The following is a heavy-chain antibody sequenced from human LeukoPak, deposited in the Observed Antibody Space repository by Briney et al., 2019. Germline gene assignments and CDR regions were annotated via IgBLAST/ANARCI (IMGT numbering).Heavy chain of an antibody. V-gene: IGHV3-23*01. CDR3: AKAGVYDGVIGGLRETFFDY. CDR2: ISGSGGST. D-gene: IGHD3-16*01. Sequence: GGSLRLSCAASGFTFSSYAMSWVRQAPGKGLEWVSAISGSGGSTYYADSVKGRFTISRDNSKNTLYLQMNSLRAEDTAVYYCAKAGVYDGVIGGLRETFFDYWGQGTLVTVSS. J-gene: IGHJ4*02. CDR1: GFTFSSYA.